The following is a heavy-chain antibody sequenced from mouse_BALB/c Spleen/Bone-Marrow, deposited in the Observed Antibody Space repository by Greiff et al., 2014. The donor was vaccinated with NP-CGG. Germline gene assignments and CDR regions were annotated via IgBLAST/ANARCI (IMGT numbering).Heavy chain of an antibody. CDR3: TRYGNSHYYAIDY. CDR1: GYTFTSYW. CDR2: IYPSDSYI. V-gene: IGHV1-69*02. J-gene: IGHJ4*01. Sequence: VQLQQSGAELVRPGASLKLSCRASGYTFTSYWINWVKQRPGQGLGWIGNIYPSDSYINYNQRFKDKATLTVDKSSSIAYMQLSSPTSEDSAVYYCTRYGNSHYYAIDYWGQGTSVTVSS. D-gene: IGHD1-1*01.